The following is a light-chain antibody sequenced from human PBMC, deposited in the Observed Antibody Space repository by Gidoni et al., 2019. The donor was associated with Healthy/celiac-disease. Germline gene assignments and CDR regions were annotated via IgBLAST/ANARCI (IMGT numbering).Light chain of an antibody. CDR1: QSIISY. V-gene: IGKV1-39*01. CDR2: AAS. CDR3: QQSYSTPLT. Sequence: DIQMTQSPSSLSASVGDRVTITCRASQSIISYLNWYQQKPGKAPKLLIYAASSLQSGVTSRFSGSGSGTDFTLTISSLQPEDFATYYCQQSYSTPLTFGGGTKVEIK. J-gene: IGKJ4*01.